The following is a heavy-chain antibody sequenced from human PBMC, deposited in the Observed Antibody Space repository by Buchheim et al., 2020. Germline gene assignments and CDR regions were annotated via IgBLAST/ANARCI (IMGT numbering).Heavy chain of an antibody. CDR3: ARDGQSENYYDSSGYFDY. D-gene: IGHD3-22*01. J-gene: IGHJ4*02. Sequence: QVQLQESGPGLVKPSGTLSLTCAVSGGSISSSNWWSWVRQPPGKGLEWIGEIYHSGSTNYNPSLKSRVTISVDTSKNQFSLKLSSVTAADTAVYYCARDGQSENYYDSSGYFDYWGQGTL. V-gene: IGHV4-4*02. CDR2: IYHSGST. CDR1: GGSISSSNW.